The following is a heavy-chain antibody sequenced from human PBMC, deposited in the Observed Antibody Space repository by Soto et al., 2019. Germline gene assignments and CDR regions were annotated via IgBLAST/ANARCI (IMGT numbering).Heavy chain of an antibody. V-gene: IGHV2-5*02. CDR3: VRTRDTRRALWFGELSGP. CDR2: IYWDDDE. CDR1: GYSLSTSGLG. J-gene: IGHJ5*02. D-gene: IGHD3-10*01. Sequence: QITLKESGPTLVKPTQTLTLTCTFSGYSLSTSGLGVDWIRQPPGKALEWLALIYWDDDERYSPSLESRITITNDASKNQVVLTMNNPDPVDAATYYCVRTRDTRRALWFGELSGPGGQGTLVTVSS.